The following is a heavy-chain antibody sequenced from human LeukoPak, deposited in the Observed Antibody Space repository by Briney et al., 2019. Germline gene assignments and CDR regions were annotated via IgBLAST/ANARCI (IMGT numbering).Heavy chain of an antibody. CDR1: GGSISIYY. J-gene: IGHJ5*02. CDR2: IYTSGSA. D-gene: IGHD2-15*01. V-gene: IGHV4-4*07. Sequence: SETLSLTCTVSGGSISIYYWNWIRQPAGKGLEWIGRIYTSGSAKYNPSLKSRVTMSVDTSKNQFSLKLSSVTVADTAVYFCAIHWGRYCSGGSCYSNWFDPWGQGTLVTVSS. CDR3: AIHWGRYCSGGSCYSNWFDP.